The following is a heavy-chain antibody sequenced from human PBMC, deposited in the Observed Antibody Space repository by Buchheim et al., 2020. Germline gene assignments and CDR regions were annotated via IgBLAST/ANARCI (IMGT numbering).Heavy chain of an antibody. D-gene: IGHD3-10*01. Sequence: QLQLQESGSGLVKPSQTLSLTCAVSGGSISSGGYSWSWIRQPPGKGLEWIGYIYHSGSTYYNPSLKSRVTISVDRSKNPFSLKLSSVTAADTAVYYCARSAKRLWFGDQTGPWFDPWGQGTL. CDR3: ARSAKRLWFGDQTGPWFDP. CDR2: IYHSGST. CDR1: GGSISSGGYS. J-gene: IGHJ5*02. V-gene: IGHV4-30-2*01.